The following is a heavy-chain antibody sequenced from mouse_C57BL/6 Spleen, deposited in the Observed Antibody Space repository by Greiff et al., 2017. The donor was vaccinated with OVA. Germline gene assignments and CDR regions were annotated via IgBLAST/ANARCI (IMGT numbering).Heavy chain of an antibody. CDR3: ARWMITTDYYAMDY. V-gene: IGHV5-12*01. CDR2: ISNGGGST. CDR1: GFTFSDYY. J-gene: IGHJ4*01. Sequence: EVMLVESGGGLVQPGGSLKLSCAASGFTFSDYYMYWVRQTPEKRLEWVAYISNGGGSTYYPDTVKGRFTISRDNAKNTLYLQMSRLKSEDTAMYYCARWMITTDYYAMDYWGQGTSVTVSS. D-gene: IGHD2-4*01.